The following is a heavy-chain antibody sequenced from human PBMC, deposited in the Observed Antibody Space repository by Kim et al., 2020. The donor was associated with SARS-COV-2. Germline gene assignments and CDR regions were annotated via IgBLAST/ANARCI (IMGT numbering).Heavy chain of an antibody. D-gene: IGHD1-1*01. V-gene: IGHV3-48*02. J-gene: IGHJ6*02. Sequence: GGSLRLSCAASGFTFSSYSMNWVRQAPGKGLEWVSYISSSSSTIYYADSVKGRFTISRDNAKNSLYLQMNSLRDEDTAVYYCARDPERWLQLQDYYGMDVWGQGTTVSVSS. CDR1: GFTFSSYS. CDR2: ISSSSSTI. CDR3: ARDPERWLQLQDYYGMDV.